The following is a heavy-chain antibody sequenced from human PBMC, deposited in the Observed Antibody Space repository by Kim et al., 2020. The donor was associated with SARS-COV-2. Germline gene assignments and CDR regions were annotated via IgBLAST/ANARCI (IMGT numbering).Heavy chain of an antibody. CDR3: ARGRGLRYFDWFPDAFDI. D-gene: IGHD3-9*01. CDR2: ISYDGSNK. Sequence: GGSLRLSCAASGFTFSSYAMHWVRQAPGKGLEWVAVISYDGSNKYYADSVKGRFTISRDNSKNTLYLQMNSLRAEDTAVYYCARGRGLRYFDWFPDAFDIWGQGTMVTVSS. V-gene: IGHV3-30*04. J-gene: IGHJ3*02. CDR1: GFTFSSYA.